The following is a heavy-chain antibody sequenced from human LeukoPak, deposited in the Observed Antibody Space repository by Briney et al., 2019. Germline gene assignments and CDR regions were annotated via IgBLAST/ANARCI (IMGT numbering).Heavy chain of an antibody. J-gene: IGHJ4*02. Sequence: VASVKVSCKASGYTFTGYYMHWVRQAPGQGLEWMGWINPNSGGTNYAQKFQGRVTMTRDTSISTAYMELSRLRSDDTAVYYCASAYYYDSSGYLLGLFDYWGQGTLVTVSP. CDR1: GYTFTGYY. D-gene: IGHD3-22*01. CDR2: INPNSGGT. V-gene: IGHV1-2*02. CDR3: ASAYYYDSSGYLLGLFDY.